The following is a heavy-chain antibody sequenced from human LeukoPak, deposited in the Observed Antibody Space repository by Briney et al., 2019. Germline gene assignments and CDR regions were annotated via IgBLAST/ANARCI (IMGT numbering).Heavy chain of an antibody. J-gene: IGHJ4*02. CDR3: ARVGYGGTYYVK. CDR2: IKEHGRER. CDR1: GFTLSKDW. V-gene: IGHV3-7*01. Sequence: SLRLSCLASGFTLSKDWMSWVRQPPAKGREWVAHIKEHGRERYSVDSLKGRFTISRDNSKHSLSLSVNNLKDKATAVYYCARVGYGGTYYVKWGQGTLVTISS. D-gene: IGHD3-10*02.